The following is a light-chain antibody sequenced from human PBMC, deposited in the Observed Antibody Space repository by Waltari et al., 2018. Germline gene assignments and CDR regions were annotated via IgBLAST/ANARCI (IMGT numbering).Light chain of an antibody. V-gene: IGKV1-39*01. CDR1: QSIGKF. CDR2: GAS. CDR3: QHFFDPPYD. Sequence: DIQMTQSPSSLSASVCDRVTITCRASQSIGKFLNWYQHKPGKDPKVLIYGASSLHSGVPSRFSGSGSGSDFTLTINSLQPEDFATYYCQHFFDPPYDFGQGTKLEIK. J-gene: IGKJ2*01.